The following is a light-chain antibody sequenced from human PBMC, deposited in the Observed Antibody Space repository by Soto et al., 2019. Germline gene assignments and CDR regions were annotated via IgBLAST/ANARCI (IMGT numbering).Light chain of an antibody. V-gene: IGKV3-20*01. CDR3: QQYVIILLT. CDR1: QSVGTY. J-gene: IGKJ4*01. Sequence: EIVLTQSPGAVSLSPRERATLSCRASQSVGTYLAWYQQKPGQAPRLLIYGASIRATGIPDRFSGSGSGTDFTLTISRLEPEDFAVYYCQQYVIILLTSGGGTNVDI. CDR2: GAS.